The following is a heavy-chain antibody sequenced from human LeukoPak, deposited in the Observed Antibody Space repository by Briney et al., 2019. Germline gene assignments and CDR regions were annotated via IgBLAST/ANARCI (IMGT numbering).Heavy chain of an antibody. Sequence: PSETLSLTCTVSGGSIRSSSYYWGWIRQPPGKGLEWIGSIYYSGSTYYNASLKSRGTISVDTSKNQFSLKLNSVTAADTAVYYCARQAYSSNLGWFDPWGQGTLVTVSS. V-gene: IGHV4-39*01. CDR3: ARQAYSSNLGWFDP. D-gene: IGHD6-13*01. CDR1: GGSIRSSSYY. CDR2: IYYSGST. J-gene: IGHJ5*02.